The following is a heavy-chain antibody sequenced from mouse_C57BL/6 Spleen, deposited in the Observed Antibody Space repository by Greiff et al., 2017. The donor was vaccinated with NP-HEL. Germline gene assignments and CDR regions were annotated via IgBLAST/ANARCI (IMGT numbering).Heavy chain of an antibody. CDR2: ISSGSSTI. D-gene: IGHD3-2*02. CDR1: GFTFSDYG. CDR3: ARQLRSWYFDV. V-gene: IGHV5-17*01. Sequence: DVQLQESGGGLVKPGGSLKLSCAASGFTFSDYGMHWVRQAPEKGLEWVAYISSGSSTIYYADTVKGRFTISRDNAKNTLFLQMTSLRSEDTAMYYCARQLRSWYFDVWGTGTTVTVSS. J-gene: IGHJ1*03.